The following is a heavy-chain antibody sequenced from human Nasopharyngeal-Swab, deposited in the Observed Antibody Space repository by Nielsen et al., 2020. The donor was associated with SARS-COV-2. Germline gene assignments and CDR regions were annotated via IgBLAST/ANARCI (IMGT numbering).Heavy chain of an antibody. Sequence: SETLSLTCTVSGGSISSYYWSWIRQPPGKGLEWIGYIYYSGSTNYNPSLKSRVTISVDTSKNQFSLKLSSVTAADTAVYYCARASSNSWYSYWFDPWGQGTLVTVSS. CDR3: ARASSNSWYSYWFDP. CDR2: IYYSGST. V-gene: IGHV4-59*08. J-gene: IGHJ5*02. D-gene: IGHD2-2*01. CDR1: GGSISSYY.